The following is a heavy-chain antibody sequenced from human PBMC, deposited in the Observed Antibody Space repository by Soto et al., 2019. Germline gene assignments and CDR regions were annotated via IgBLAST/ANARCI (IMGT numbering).Heavy chain of an antibody. CDR1: GFSLSTSGVG. V-gene: IGHV2-5*02. Sequence: QITLKESGPTLVKPTQTLTLTCTFSGFSLSTSGVGVGWIRQPPGKALEWLGIIFWDDDKRYRPSLKGRVTITKDTSKNQLVPTMTNMDPLDSATYYCAQSPWKQLWPRAPVVNCGQGTPVTVSS. J-gene: IGHJ4*02. CDR3: AQSPWKQLWPRAPVVN. CDR2: IFWDDDK. D-gene: IGHD5-18*01.